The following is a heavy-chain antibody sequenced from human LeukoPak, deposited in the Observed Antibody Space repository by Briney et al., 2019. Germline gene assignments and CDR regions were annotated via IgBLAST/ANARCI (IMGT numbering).Heavy chain of an antibody. CDR3: AKQAVAVINNSDT. Sequence: GGPLRLSCAASRFTFSNYAMSWALHAPGKGLEWVSTMSGNGGSTYYADSVKGRLTISRHNSKKTLSPQTHSLRAEHTGVYYCAKQAVAVINNSDTWGQGTLVTASS. V-gene: IGHV3-23*01. CDR1: RFTFSNYA. J-gene: IGHJ5*02. CDR2: MSGNGGST. D-gene: IGHD6-19*01.